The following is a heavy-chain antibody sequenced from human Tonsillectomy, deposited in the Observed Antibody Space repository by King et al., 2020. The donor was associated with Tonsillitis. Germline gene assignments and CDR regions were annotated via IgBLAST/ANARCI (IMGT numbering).Heavy chain of an antibody. CDR1: GGSISRYY. D-gene: IGHD3-3*01. J-gene: IGHJ6*02. CDR3: ARDLYDFGRGFFYGMDV. Sequence: QLQESGPGLVKPXETLXLTCNVSGGSISRYYWSWIXQPPGKGLEWIXXXXXXGSXNYNPPLKSRVTISVDTSKNQFSLRLRTATAADTAVYYCARDLYDFGRGFFYGMDVWGQGTAVTVSS. CDR2: XXXXGSX. V-gene: IGHV4-59*01.